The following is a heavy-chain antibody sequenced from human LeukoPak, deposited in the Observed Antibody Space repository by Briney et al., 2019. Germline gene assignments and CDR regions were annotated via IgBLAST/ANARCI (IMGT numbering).Heavy chain of an antibody. CDR1: GFTFSSYA. CDR2: KSYDGSNK. CDR3: AKARGQWLVYPDGMDV. V-gene: IGHV3-30-3*01. D-gene: IGHD6-19*01. Sequence: PGGSLRLSCAASGFTFSSYAMHWVRQAPGKGLEWVAVKSYDGSNKYYADSVKGRFTISRDNSKNTLYLQMNSLRAEDTAVYYCAKARGQWLVYPDGMDVWGQGTTVTVSS. J-gene: IGHJ6*02.